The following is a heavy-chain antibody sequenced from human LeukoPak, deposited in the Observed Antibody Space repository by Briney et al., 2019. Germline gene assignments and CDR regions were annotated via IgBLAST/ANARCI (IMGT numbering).Heavy chain of an antibody. Sequence: GASVTVSCKASGYTFTSYDINWVRQATGQGLEWMGWMNPNSGNTGYAHKFQGRVTITRNTPISTAYMELSSPRSEDTAVYYCARENSYGSGSYWDWGQGTLVTVSS. CDR2: MNPNSGNT. V-gene: IGHV1-8*01. CDR3: ARENSYGSGSYWD. D-gene: IGHD3-10*01. J-gene: IGHJ4*02. CDR1: GYTFTSYD.